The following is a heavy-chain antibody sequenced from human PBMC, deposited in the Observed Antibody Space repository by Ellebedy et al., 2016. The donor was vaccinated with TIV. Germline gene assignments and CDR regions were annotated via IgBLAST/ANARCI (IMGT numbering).Heavy chain of an antibody. CDR2: ISSSSSYI. D-gene: IGHD6-19*01. Sequence: GESLKISXAASGFTFSSYSMNWVRQAPGKGLEWVSSISSSSSYIYYADSVKGRFTISRDNAKNSLYLQMNSLRAEDTAVYYCARDRGYSSGWTGIWGQGTMVTVSS. CDR1: GFTFSSYS. V-gene: IGHV3-21*01. J-gene: IGHJ3*02. CDR3: ARDRGYSSGWTGI.